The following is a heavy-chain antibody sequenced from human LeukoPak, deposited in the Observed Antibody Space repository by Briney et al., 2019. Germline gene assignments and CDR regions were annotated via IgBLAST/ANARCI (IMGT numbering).Heavy chain of an antibody. Sequence: GASVEVSCKASGYTFTSYGISWVRQAPGQGLEWMGWISAYNGNTNYAQKLQGRVTMTTDTSTSTAYMELRSLRSDDTAVYYCARETRLYSSGWYSVFGYWGQGTLVTVSS. CDR3: ARETRLYSSGWYSVFGY. CDR2: ISAYNGNT. V-gene: IGHV1-18*01. D-gene: IGHD6-19*01. CDR1: GYTFTSYG. J-gene: IGHJ4*02.